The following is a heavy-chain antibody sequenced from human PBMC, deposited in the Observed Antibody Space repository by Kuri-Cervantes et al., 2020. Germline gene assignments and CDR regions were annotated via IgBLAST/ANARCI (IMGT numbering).Heavy chain of an antibody. CDR3: ARGSRYYGSGILGGMDV. CDR1: TFSSYW. D-gene: IGHD3-10*01. J-gene: IGHJ6*02. Sequence: TFSSYWMSWVRQAPGKGLEWIGSIYYSGSTYYNPSLKSRVTISVDTSKNQFSLKLSSVTAADTAVYYCARGSRYYGSGILGGMDVWGQGTTVTVSS. CDR2: IYYSGST. V-gene: IGHV4-39*01.